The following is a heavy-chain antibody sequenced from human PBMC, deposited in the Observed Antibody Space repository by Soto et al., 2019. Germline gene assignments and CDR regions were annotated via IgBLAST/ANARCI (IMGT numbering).Heavy chain of an antibody. CDR3: ARVKITIFGVGKNWFDP. CDR1: GGSISSGGYY. Sequence: SETLSLTCTVSGGSISSGGYYWSWIRQHPGKGLEWIGYIYYSGSTYYNPSLKSRVTISVDTSKNQFSLKLSSVTAADTAVYYCARVKITIFGVGKNWFDPWGQGTLVTVSS. D-gene: IGHD3-3*01. J-gene: IGHJ5*02. CDR2: IYYSGST. V-gene: IGHV4-31*03.